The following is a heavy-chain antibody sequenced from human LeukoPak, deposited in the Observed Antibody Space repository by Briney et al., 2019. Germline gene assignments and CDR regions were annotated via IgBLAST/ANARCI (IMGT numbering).Heavy chain of an antibody. CDR3: ARRRKRITMVRGVIDY. Sequence: SETLSLTCTVSGYSISSGYYWGWIRQPPGKGLEWIGEINHSGSTNYNPSLKSRVTISVDTSKNQFSLKLSSVTAADTAVYYCARRRKRITMVRGVIDYWGQGTLVTVSS. J-gene: IGHJ4*02. CDR1: GYSISSGYY. CDR2: INHSGST. D-gene: IGHD3-10*01. V-gene: IGHV4-38-2*02.